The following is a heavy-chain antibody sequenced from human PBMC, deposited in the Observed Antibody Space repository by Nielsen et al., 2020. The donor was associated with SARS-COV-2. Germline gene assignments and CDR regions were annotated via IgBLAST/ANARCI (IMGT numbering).Heavy chain of an antibody. D-gene: IGHD3-10*01. Sequence: SVKVSCKASGGTFSSYAISWVRQAPGQGLEWMGGIIPIFGTANYAQKFQGRVTITADESTSTAYMELSSLSSEDTAVYYCATLRRGSGTNLGWFDPWGQGTLVTVSS. CDR1: GGTFSSYA. J-gene: IGHJ5*02. V-gene: IGHV1-69*13. CDR2: IIPIFGTA. CDR3: ATLRRGSGTNLGWFDP.